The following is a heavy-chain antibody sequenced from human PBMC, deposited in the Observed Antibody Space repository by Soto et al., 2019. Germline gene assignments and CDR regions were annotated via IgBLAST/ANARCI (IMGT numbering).Heavy chain of an antibody. CDR3: GRDGALVGTAVVDS. J-gene: IGHJ4*02. Sequence: QVQLVESGGGVVQPGKSLRLSCAASGFTFSTYGMHWVRQAPGKGLECVAVIWYDGSNKYHGDSLKGRFTISRDNSKNTLYLQTNNLRAEDTAVYYCGRDGALVGTAVVDSWGQGTLVTVSS. CDR2: IWYDGSNK. V-gene: IGHV3-33*01. D-gene: IGHD5-18*01. CDR1: GFTFSTYG.